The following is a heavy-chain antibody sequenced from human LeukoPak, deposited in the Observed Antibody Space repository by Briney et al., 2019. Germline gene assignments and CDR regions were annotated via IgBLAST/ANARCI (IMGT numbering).Heavy chain of an antibody. Sequence: PSETLSLTCTVSGGSISSYYWSWIRQPPGKGLEWIGYIYYSGSTNYNPSLKSRVTISVDTSKNQFSLKLSSVTAADTAVYYCARSPHYYGSGSLDYWGQGTLVTVSP. CDR1: GGSISSYY. CDR3: ARSPHYYGSGSLDY. D-gene: IGHD3-10*01. J-gene: IGHJ4*02. CDR2: IYYSGST. V-gene: IGHV4-59*01.